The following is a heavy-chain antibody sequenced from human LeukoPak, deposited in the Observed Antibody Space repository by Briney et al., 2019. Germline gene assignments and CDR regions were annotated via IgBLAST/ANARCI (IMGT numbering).Heavy chain of an antibody. CDR3: ARGAIVARGGTFDY. CDR1: GFTFSSYW. V-gene: IGHV3-7*01. Sequence: SGGYLRLSCAASGFTFSSYWMSWVRQAPGKGLEWVANKKQDGSEKYYVDSVKGRFTISRDNAKNSLYLQMNSLRAEDTAVYYCARGAIVARGGTFDYWGQGTLVTVSS. CDR2: KKQDGSEK. J-gene: IGHJ4*02. D-gene: IGHD5-12*01.